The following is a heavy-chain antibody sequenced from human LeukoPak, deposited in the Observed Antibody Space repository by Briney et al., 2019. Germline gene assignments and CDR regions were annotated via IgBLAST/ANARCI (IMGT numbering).Heavy chain of an antibody. D-gene: IGHD2-15*01. CDR3: ARVKGLQKYCSGGSCYVFAFDY. Sequence: GGSLRLSCAASGFSFSNYGMNWVRQAPGKGLEWVSSISSSGSYIYYADSVKGRFTISRDNAKNSLYLQMNSLRAEDTAVYYCARVKGLQKYCSGGSCYVFAFDYWGQGTLVTVSS. CDR1: GFSFSNYG. V-gene: IGHV3-21*01. CDR2: ISSSGSYI. J-gene: IGHJ4*02.